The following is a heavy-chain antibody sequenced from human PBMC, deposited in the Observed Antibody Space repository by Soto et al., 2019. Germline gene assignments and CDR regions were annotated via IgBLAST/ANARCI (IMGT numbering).Heavy chain of an antibody. CDR3: ARGCSSASCYYY. D-gene: IGHD2-2*01. V-gene: IGHV3-21*01. J-gene: IGHJ4*02. CDR2: VSFRGDI. Sequence: EVQLVESGGGLVKPGGSLRLSCTASGFMFSSYTMNWVRQAPGKGLEWVSSVSFRGDIYYADSLEGRFTISRDDAKNALYLPMNSRRAEDTAVYYCARGCSSASCYYYWGQGTLVTVSS. CDR1: GFMFSSYT.